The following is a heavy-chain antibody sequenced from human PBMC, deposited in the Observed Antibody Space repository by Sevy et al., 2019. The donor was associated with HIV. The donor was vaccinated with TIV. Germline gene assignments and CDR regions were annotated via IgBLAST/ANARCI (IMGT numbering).Heavy chain of an antibody. J-gene: IGHJ4*02. V-gene: IGHV3-48*03. CDR3: ARDLGYSYGYVLLDY. D-gene: IGHD5-18*01. CDR1: GFTFSSYE. Sequence: GGSLRLSCAASGFTFSSYEMNWVRQAPGMGLEWVSYISSSGSTIYYADSVKGRFTISRDNAKNSLYLQMNSLRAEDTAVYYCARDLGYSYGYVLLDYWGQRTLVTVSS. CDR2: ISSSGSTI.